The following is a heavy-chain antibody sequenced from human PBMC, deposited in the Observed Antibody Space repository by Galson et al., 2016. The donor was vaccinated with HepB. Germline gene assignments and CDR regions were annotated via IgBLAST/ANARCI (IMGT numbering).Heavy chain of an antibody. Sequence: SLRLSCAATGFTFSDHYMDWVRQAPGKGLEWVGRSKNRAKSYTTEYAACVKGRFTISRDDSKNLLYLQMNSLKTEDTAVYFCARVRWDFWSGPHGMDVWGQGTTVTISS. CDR2: SKNRAKSYTT. CDR3: ARVRWDFWSGPHGMDV. D-gene: IGHD3-3*01. J-gene: IGHJ6*02. CDR1: GFTFSDHY. V-gene: IGHV3-72*01.